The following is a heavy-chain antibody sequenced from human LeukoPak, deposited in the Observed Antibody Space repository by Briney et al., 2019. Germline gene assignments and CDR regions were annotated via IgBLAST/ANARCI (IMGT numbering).Heavy chain of an antibody. CDR1: GFTFSSYD. Sequence: GGSLRLSCAASGFTFSSYDMHWVRQAPGKGPEWVAFIRYDGSNKYYADSVKGRFTISRDNSKNTLYLQMNSLRAEDTAVYYCAKWAIVATIFYYFDYWGQGTLVTVSS. J-gene: IGHJ4*02. CDR2: IRYDGSNK. D-gene: IGHD5-12*01. V-gene: IGHV3-30*02. CDR3: AKWAIVATIFYYFDY.